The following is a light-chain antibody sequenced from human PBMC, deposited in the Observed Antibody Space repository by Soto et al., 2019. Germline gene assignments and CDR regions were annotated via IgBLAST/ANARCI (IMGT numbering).Light chain of an antibody. V-gene: IGKV4-1*01. CDR2: WAS. J-gene: IGKJ2*01. CDR1: QSVLYSSNNKNY. CDR3: QQYESTPPT. Sequence: DIVMTQAPDSLAVSLGERATINCKSSQSVLYSSNNKNYLAWYQQRPGQPPKLLIYWASTRESGVPERFSGSGSRTHFTLTITMLQAEYVAFYYCQQYESTPPTFGQGTKLEIK.